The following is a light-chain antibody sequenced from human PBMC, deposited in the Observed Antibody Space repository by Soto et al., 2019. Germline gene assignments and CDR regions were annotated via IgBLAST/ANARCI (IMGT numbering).Light chain of an antibody. V-gene: IGKV3-11*01. CDR1: QSVGSS. CDR3: QQRSNWPPEVT. J-gene: IGKJ3*01. Sequence: EIVLTQSPDTLSLSPGERATLSCRASQSVGSSLAWYQQKPGQAPRLLIYDASNRATGIPARFSGSGSGTDFTLTISSLEPDDFAVYYCQQRSNWPPEVTFGPGTKVDIK. CDR2: DAS.